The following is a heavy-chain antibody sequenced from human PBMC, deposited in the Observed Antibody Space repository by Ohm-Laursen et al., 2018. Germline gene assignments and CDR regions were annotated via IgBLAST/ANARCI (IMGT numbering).Heavy chain of an antibody. D-gene: IGHD6-19*01. Sequence: SLRLSCAASGFTFSNYWMHWVRQVPGMGLVWVSRINSDGATTNYADSVKGRFTISRDNAKNTLYLQMNSLRAEDTAVYYCARVTYSSGWYYYYGMDVWGQGTTVTVSS. V-gene: IGHV3-74*01. CDR1: GFTFSNYW. J-gene: IGHJ6*02. CDR2: INSDGATT. CDR3: ARVTYSSGWYYYYGMDV.